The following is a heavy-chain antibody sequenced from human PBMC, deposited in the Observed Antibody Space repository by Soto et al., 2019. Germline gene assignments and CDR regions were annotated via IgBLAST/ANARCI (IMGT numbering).Heavy chain of an antibody. CDR3: AALRRYLAGFDP. D-gene: IGHD6-13*01. CDR2: IRSKTDGGTT. CDR1: GFTLNNAW. V-gene: IGHV3-15*01. J-gene: IGHJ5*02. Sequence: GGSLRLSCAVSGFTLNNAWMSWVRQAPGKGLEWVARIRSKTDGGTTDYAAPVKGRFTISRDDSKNTLYLQMNSLKTEDTAVYFCAALRRYLAGFDPWGQGTLVTV.